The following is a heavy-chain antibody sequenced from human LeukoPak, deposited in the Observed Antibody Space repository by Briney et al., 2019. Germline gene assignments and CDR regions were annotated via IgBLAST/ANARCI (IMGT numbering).Heavy chain of an antibody. Sequence: GGSLRLSCSASGFTFSSYGMHWVRQAPGKGLEWVAVIWFDGSYKYYADSVKGRFTISRVNSKNTVFLQMDSLRAEDTAVYYCARDSSGGSYYYGMDVWGQGTTVTVS. CDR1: GFTFSSYG. CDR3: ARDSSGGSYYYGMDV. J-gene: IGHJ6*02. V-gene: IGHV3-33*01. CDR2: IWFDGSYK. D-gene: IGHD2-15*01.